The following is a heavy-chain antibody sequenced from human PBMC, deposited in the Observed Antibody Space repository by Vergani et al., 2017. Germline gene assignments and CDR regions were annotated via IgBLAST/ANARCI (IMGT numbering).Heavy chain of an antibody. CDR2: ISASGST. D-gene: IGHD3-22*01. Sequence: QMQLQESGPGLVKPSETLSLRCTVSVEFNTGDYWGWIRQAAGKGLEWIGRISASGSTVYNPSLSSRVTMSVDTAKNEFSLNLRSVTAADTAVYYCARGITMIVVVSYNWFDPWGQGTLVTVSS. V-gene: IGHV4-4*07. CDR3: ARGITMIVVVSYNWFDP. CDR1: VEFNTGDY. J-gene: IGHJ5*02.